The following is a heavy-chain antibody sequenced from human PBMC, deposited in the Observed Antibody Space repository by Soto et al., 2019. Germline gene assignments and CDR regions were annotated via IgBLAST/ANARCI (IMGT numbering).Heavy chain of an antibody. Sequence: ASVKVSCKAAGYTFTSSYMHWVRQAPGQGLEWMGIINPSGGSTSYAQKFQGRVTMTRDTSTSTVYMELSSLRSEDTAVYYCARGPSSNIVVVPAAPDAFDIWGQGTMVTVSS. CDR2: INPSGGST. CDR3: ARGPSSNIVVVPAAPDAFDI. D-gene: IGHD2-2*01. CDR1: GYTFTSSY. V-gene: IGHV1-46*03. J-gene: IGHJ3*02.